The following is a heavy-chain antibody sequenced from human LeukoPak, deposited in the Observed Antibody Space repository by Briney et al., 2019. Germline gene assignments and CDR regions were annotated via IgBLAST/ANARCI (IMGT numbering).Heavy chain of an antibody. D-gene: IGHD3-9*01. CDR1: GFTFSSYS. CDR2: ISSSSSYI. CDR3: AREGYDILTGYSQSSFDY. Sequence: GGSLRLSCAASGFTFSSYSMNWVRQAPGKGLEWVSSISSSSSYIYYADSVKGRFTISRDNAKNSLYLQMNSLRAEDTAVYYCAREGYDILTGYSQSSFDYWGQGTLVTVSS. J-gene: IGHJ4*02. V-gene: IGHV3-21*01.